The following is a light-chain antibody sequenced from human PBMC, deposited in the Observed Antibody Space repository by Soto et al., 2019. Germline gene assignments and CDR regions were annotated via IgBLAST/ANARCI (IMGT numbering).Light chain of an antibody. CDR3: QQSFSPPWT. CDR1: QSISSF. J-gene: IGKJ1*01. V-gene: IGKV1-39*01. CDR2: GAS. Sequence: DIQMTQSPSALSASVGDRVSITCRASQSISSFLNWYQQKPGKAPSRLIYGASSLQSGIPSRFSGSGSGTDFTLTISSLQPEDFASYYWQQSFSPPWTFGQGTKVEIK.